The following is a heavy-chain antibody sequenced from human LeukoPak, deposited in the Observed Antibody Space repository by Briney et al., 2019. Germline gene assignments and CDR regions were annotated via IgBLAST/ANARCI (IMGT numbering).Heavy chain of an antibody. CDR1: GFTFSSYS. D-gene: IGHD5-18*01. CDR2: ISSSSSYI. Sequence: GGSLRLSCAASGFTFSSYSMNWVRQAPGKGLEWVSSISSSSSYIYYADSVKGRFAISRDNAKNSLYLQMNSLRAEDTAVYDCARVVDTAMVTYYYHGMDVRGQGTTVTVSS. V-gene: IGHV3-21*01. J-gene: IGHJ6*02. CDR3: ARVVDTAMVTYYYHGMDV.